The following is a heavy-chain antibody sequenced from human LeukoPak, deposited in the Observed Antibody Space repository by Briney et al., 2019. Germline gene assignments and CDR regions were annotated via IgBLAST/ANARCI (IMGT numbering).Heavy chain of an antibody. CDR2: DSISGDNT. CDR1: GFTFSSYA. Sequence: GGSLRLSCAASGFTFSSYAMSWVRQAPGKGLEWVSSDSISGDNTYYADSMKGRFTISRDNSKNTLYLQMNSLRTEDTAVYYCAKDQSSFCSRSSCYALHYWGQGTLVTVSS. D-gene: IGHD2-2*01. V-gene: IGHV3-23*01. CDR3: AKDQSSFCSRSSCYALHY. J-gene: IGHJ4*02.